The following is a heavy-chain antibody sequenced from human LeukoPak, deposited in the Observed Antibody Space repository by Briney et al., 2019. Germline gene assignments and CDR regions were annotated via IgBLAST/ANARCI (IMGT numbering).Heavy chain of an antibody. V-gene: IGHV3-11*04. CDR2: ISSSGSTI. CDR1: GFTVSSNY. CDR3: ARDIAPYYYDSSRNAFDI. D-gene: IGHD3-22*01. Sequence: GGSLRLSCAASGFTVSSNYMSWVRQAPGKGLEWVSYISSSGSTIYYADSVKGRFTISRDNAKNSLYLQMNSLRAEDTAVYYCARDIAPYYYDSSRNAFDIWGQGTMVTVSS. J-gene: IGHJ3*02.